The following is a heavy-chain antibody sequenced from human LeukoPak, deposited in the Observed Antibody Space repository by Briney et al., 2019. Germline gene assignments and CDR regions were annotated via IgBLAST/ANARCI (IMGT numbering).Heavy chain of an antibody. D-gene: IGHD6-13*01. CDR3: ARDIGVGSIAAAGGVDY. CDR2: IYYSGST. Sequence: SETLSLTCTVSGGSISSYYWSWIRQPPGKGLEWIGYIYYSGSTNYNPSLKSRVTISVDTSKNQFSLKLSSVTAADTAVYYCARDIGVGSIAAAGGVDYWGQGTLVTVSS. V-gene: IGHV4-59*12. CDR1: GGSISSYY. J-gene: IGHJ4*02.